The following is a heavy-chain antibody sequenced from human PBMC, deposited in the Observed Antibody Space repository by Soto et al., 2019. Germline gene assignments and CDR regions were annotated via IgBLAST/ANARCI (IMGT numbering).Heavy chain of an antibody. CDR1: GYTFTSYY. CDR3: ARENVHSGYDAPFQGQL. V-gene: IGHV1-46*01. CDR2: INPSGGST. D-gene: IGHD5-12*01. Sequence: AASVKVSCKASGYTFTSYYMHWVRQAPGQGLEWMGIINPSGGSTSYAQKFQGRVTMTRDTSTSTVYMELSSLRSEDTAVYYCARENVHSGYDAPFQGQLWGQGTLVTVSS. J-gene: IGHJ4*02.